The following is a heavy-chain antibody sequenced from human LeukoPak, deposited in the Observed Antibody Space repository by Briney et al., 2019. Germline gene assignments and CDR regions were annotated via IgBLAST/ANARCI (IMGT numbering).Heavy chain of an antibody. CDR2: IIPIFGST. V-gene: IGHV1-69*05. J-gene: IGHJ4*02. CDR3: ARGDSGYDYGFDN. CDR1: GGTFSSHA. Sequence: SVKVSCKASGGTFSSHAISWVRQAPGQGLEWVGGIIPIFGSTNYAQKFQGRVTITTDESTSTGYMELRSLRSDDTAVYYCARGDSGYDYGFDNWGQGTLVTVSS. D-gene: IGHD5-12*01.